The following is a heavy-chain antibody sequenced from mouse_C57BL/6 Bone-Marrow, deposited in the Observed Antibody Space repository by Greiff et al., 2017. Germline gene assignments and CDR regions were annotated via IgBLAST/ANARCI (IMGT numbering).Heavy chain of an antibody. D-gene: IGHD2-4*01. CDR3: ARDYDLDY. CDR1: GYAFTNSL. V-gene: IGHV1-54*01. J-gene: IGHJ2*01. Sequence: VQLQQSGAELVRPGTSVKVSCKASGYAFTNSLIEWVKQRPGQGLEWIGVINPGSGGTNYNEKFKGKATLTADKSSSTAYMQLSSLTSEGSAVYFCARDYDLDYWGQGTTLTVSS. CDR2: INPGSGGT.